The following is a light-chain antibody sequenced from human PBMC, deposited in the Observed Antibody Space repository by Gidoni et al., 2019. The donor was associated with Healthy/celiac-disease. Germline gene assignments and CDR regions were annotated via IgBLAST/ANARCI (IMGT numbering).Light chain of an antibody. CDR1: SSNIGAGYD. V-gene: IGLV1-40*01. Sequence: QRVTISCTGSSSNIGAGYDVHWYQQLPGTAPKLLIYGNSNRPSGVPDRFSGSKSGTSASLAITGLQAEDEADYYCQSCDSSPHWVFGGGTKLTVL. CDR3: QSCDSSPHWV. CDR2: GNS. J-gene: IGLJ3*02.